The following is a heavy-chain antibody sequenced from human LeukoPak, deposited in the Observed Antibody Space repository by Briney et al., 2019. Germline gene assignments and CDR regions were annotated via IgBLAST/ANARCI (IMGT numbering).Heavy chain of an antibody. J-gene: IGHJ4*02. V-gene: IGHV3-23*01. CDR1: GFTFDTHA. CDR3: ARQVGEILTGNLYDY. D-gene: IGHD3-9*01. Sequence: PGGSLRLSCAASGFTFDTHAMSWVRQAPGKGLEWVSAISGSGGSTDYADSVKGRFTISRDNFKNSLYLQMNSLRAEDTAVYYCARQVGEILTGNLYDYWGEGPLVTVSS. CDR2: ISGSGGST.